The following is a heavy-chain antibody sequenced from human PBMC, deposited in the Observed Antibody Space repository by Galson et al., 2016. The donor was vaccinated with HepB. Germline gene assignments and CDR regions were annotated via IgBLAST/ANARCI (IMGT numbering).Heavy chain of an antibody. J-gene: IGHJ6*02. Sequence: SLRLSCAMSGFTCSTYPMHWVRQAPGKGLEWVAIISHDGFTKYYADSMKGRFTISRDNSKNTLYLQMNSLIPEDTAVYTCVRGSVPSVGIDVWGQGTTVTVSS. CDR1: GFTCSTYP. V-gene: IGHV3-30*04. CDR2: ISHDGFTK. D-gene: IGHD2-15*01. CDR3: VRGSVPSVGIDV.